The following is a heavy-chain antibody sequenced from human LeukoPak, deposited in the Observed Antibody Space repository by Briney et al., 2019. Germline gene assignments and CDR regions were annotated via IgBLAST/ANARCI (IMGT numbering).Heavy chain of an antibody. CDR1: GFTFSSYA. CDR3: AAGVVVAATPFYFDY. CDR2: ISGSGGST. V-gene: IGHV3-23*01. J-gene: IGHJ4*02. D-gene: IGHD2-15*01. Sequence: GGSLRLSCAASGFTFSSYAMSWVRQAPGKGLEWVSAISGSGGSTYYADSVKGRLTISRDNSKNTLYLQMNSLRAEDTAVYYCAAGVVVAATPFYFDYWGQGTLVTVSS.